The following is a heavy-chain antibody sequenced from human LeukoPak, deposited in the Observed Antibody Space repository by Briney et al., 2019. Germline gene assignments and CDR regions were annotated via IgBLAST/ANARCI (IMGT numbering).Heavy chain of an antibody. CDR3: ATLRGVLAGFSSGWPFDY. J-gene: IGHJ4*02. Sequence: SVKVSCKASGGTFSSYAISWVRQAPGQGLEWMRGIIPIFGTANYAQKFQGRVTITADESTSTAYMELSSLRSEDTAVYYCATLRGVLAGFSSGWPFDYWGQGTLVTVSS. D-gene: IGHD6-19*01. CDR2: IIPIFGTA. CDR1: GGTFSSYA. V-gene: IGHV1-69*01.